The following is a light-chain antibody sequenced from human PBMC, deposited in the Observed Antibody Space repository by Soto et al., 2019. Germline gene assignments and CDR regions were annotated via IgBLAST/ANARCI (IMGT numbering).Light chain of an antibody. V-gene: IGLV3-1*01. Sequence: SYELTQPPSVSVSPGQTATITCSGDKLGDKYACWYQQRPGQSPVLVIYEDNKRPSAIPERFSGSNSGNTATLTISGTQAMDEADYYCQAWDSSTGVFGTGTKLTVL. J-gene: IGLJ1*01. CDR3: QAWDSSTGV. CDR1: KLGDKY. CDR2: EDN.